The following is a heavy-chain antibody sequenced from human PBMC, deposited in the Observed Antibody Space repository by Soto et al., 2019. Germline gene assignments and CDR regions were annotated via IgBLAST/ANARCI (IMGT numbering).Heavy chain of an antibody. CDR1: GSSISDEYH. D-gene: IGHD4-17*01. Sequence: PSETLSPTCTVSGSSISDEYHWTWIRQSPAKGLEWIGYISYTGTTYYNPSLKSRVTISGDTSKNQFSLRMASVTAADTAVYYCARQPTVTTTRRFFDSWGQGSLVTVSS. V-gene: IGHV4-30-4*01. J-gene: IGHJ4*02. CDR2: ISYTGTT. CDR3: ARQPTVTTTRRFFDS.